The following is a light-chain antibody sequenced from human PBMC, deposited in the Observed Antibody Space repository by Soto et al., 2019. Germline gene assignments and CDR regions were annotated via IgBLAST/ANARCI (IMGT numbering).Light chain of an antibody. V-gene: IGKV3-11*01. Sequence: EIVLTQSPATLSLSPWEIATLSCRASQSVSSYLAWYQQKPGQAPRLLIYDASNRATGIPARFSGSGSGTDFTLTISSLEPEDFAVYYCQQRSNWRWTFGQGTKVDI. CDR3: QQRSNWRWT. J-gene: IGKJ1*01. CDR1: QSVSSY. CDR2: DAS.